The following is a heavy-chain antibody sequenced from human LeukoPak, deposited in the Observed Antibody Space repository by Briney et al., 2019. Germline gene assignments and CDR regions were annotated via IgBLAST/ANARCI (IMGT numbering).Heavy chain of an antibody. J-gene: IGHJ3*02. CDR2: ISGSGGST. CDR1: GFTFTNYA. D-gene: IGHD2-8*01. V-gene: IGHV3-23*01. Sequence: GGSLRLSCAASGFTFTNYAMSWVRQAPGKGLEWVSGISGSGGSTYYADSVKGRLTISRDNSKNTPYLQMDSLRAEDTAVYYCARDPPGVGFDIWGQGTMVTVSS. CDR3: ARDPPGVGFDI.